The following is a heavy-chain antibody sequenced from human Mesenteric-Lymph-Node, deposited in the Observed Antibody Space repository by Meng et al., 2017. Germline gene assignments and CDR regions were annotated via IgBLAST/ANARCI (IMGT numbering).Heavy chain of an antibody. V-gene: IGHV4-4*07. CDR1: GGSISGYY. CDR3: ARGSHKNGFDY. J-gene: IGHJ4*02. CDR2: VHSDAII. D-gene: IGHD1-1*01. Sequence: SETLSLTCTVSGGSISGYYWNWIRQPAGKGLEWIGRVHSDAIINYHPSLKSRVTMSLDTSKSQFSLKLTSVTAADTAVYYCARGSHKNGFDYWGQGTLVTVSS.